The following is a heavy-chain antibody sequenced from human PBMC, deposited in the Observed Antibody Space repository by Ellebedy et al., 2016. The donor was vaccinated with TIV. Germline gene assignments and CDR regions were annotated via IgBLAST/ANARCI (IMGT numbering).Heavy chain of an antibody. CDR2: IHYTRST. CDR3: ARVLVTSVAAIPTPPTALDV. V-gene: IGHV4-59*01. CDR1: GGPIRSYY. D-gene: IGHD2-2*02. J-gene: IGHJ3*01. Sequence: MPGGSLRLSCNVSGGPIRSYYWSWIRQPPGKGLEWIGHIHYTRSTQYNPSLKGRITISVYMSKNQLSLNMSSVTAADTAVYYCARVLVTSVAAIPTPPTALDVWGRGTMVTVSS.